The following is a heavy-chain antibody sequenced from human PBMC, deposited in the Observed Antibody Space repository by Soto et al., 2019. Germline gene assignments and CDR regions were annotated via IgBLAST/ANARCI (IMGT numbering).Heavy chain of an antibody. J-gene: IGHJ4*02. Sequence: QVQLVQSGAEMKKPGSSVQVYCQSSGGTFNTYAMNWVRQAPGQGPEWMGDISPMFGAANYAPKFQGRVTITADESAGTAYMQLSSLTSEDTALYFCAREVQVHTPAFVYWGQGTLVTVSS. D-gene: IGHD3-10*01. CDR3: AREVQVHTPAFVY. CDR1: GGTFNTYA. CDR2: ISPMFGAA. V-gene: IGHV1-69*19.